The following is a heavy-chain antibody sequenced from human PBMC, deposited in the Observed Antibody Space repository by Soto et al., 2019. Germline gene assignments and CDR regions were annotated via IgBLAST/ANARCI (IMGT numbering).Heavy chain of an antibody. D-gene: IGHD5-18*01. CDR2: IISSSSYI. Sequence: EVQLVESGGGLVKPGGCLRLSCAASGFTFSSYSMNWVRQAPGKGLEWVSSIISSSSYIYYADSVKGRFTISRHNAKNSLYLQMNSLIAEDTAVYYCARDQPGYSYGYGLGYWGQGTLVTVPS. J-gene: IGHJ4*02. CDR3: ARDQPGYSYGYGLGY. V-gene: IGHV3-21*01. CDR1: GFTFSSYS.